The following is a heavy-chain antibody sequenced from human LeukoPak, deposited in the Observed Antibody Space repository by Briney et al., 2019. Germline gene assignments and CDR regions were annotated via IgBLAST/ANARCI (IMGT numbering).Heavy chain of an antibody. Sequence: GASVKVSCKASGYTFTSYYMHWVRQAPGQGLXXXXXXNPSGGSTSYAQKVQGRVTMTRDTSTSTVYMELSSLRSEDTAVYYCARGDLLDYGDYQVYWGQGTLVTVSS. J-gene: IGHJ4*02. CDR2: XNPSGGST. CDR1: GYTFTSYY. CDR3: ARGDLLDYGDYQVY. V-gene: IGHV1-46*01. D-gene: IGHD4-17*01.